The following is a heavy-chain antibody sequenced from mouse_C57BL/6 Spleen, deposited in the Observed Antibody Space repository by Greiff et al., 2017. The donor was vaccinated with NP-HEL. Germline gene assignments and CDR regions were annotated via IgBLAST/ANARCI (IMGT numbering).Heavy chain of an antibody. CDR3: ANYYGSSPYWYFDG. CDR1: GYAFSSSW. D-gene: IGHD1-1*01. CDR2: IYPGDGDT. V-gene: IGHV1-82*01. J-gene: IGHJ1*03. Sequence: VQLQQSGPELVKPGASVKISCKASGYAFSSSWMNWVKQRPGKGLEWIGRIYPGDGDTNYNGKFKGKATLTADKSSSTAYMQLSSLTSEDSAVYFCANYYGSSPYWYFDGWGTGTTVTVSS.